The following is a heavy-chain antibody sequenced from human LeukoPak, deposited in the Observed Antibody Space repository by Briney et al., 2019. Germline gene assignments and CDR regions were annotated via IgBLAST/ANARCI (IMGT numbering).Heavy chain of an antibody. V-gene: IGHV1-2*02. D-gene: IGHD2-2*01. Sequence: GASVRVSCTASGYTFTRYYMHWVRQAPGQGLEWMGWINPNSGGTNYAQKFQGRVTMTRDTSISTAYMELSRLRSDDTAVYYCARSVVVPAAMPVYWGQGTLVTVSS. J-gene: IGHJ4*02. CDR3: ARSVVVPAAMPVY. CDR1: GYTFTRYY. CDR2: INPNSGGT.